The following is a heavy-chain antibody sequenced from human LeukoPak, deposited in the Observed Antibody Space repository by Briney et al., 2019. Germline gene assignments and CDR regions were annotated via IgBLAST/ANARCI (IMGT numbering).Heavy chain of an antibody. J-gene: IGHJ4*02. CDR3: ARGPRSRGYCDY. V-gene: IGHV4-59*06. CDR2: VYYSGGT. D-gene: IGHD2-21*02. CDR1: GFTFSSYA. Sequence: PGGSLRLSCAASGFTFSSYAMNWVRQPPGKGLEWLGYVYYSGGTYYNPSLKSRVAISIDTSRNQFSLKLSSVTAADTAVYYCARGPRSRGYCDYWGQGTLVTVSS.